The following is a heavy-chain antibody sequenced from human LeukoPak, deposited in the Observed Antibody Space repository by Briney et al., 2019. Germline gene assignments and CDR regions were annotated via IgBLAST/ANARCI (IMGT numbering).Heavy chain of an antibody. V-gene: IGHV4-39*01. D-gene: IGHD2-15*01. CDR2: IYYSGST. J-gene: IGHJ4*02. CDR3: APSSPGFDY. Sequence: SETLSLTCTVSGGSISSSSYYWGWVRQPPGKGLEWIGSIYYSGSTYYNPSLKSRVTISVDTSKYQFSLKLSSVTVADTAVYYCAPSSPGFDYWGQGTLVTVSS. CDR1: GGSISSSSYY.